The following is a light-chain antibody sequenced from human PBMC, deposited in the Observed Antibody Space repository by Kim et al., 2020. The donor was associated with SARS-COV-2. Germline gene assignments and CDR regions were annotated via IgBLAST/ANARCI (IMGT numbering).Light chain of an antibody. CDR1: SSDVGGYNH. V-gene: IGLV2-14*03. CDR3: SSYTSSSTLV. Sequence: GQSITNSCTGTSSDVGGYNHVSWYQQHPGKAPKLMIYDVSNRPSGVSNRFSGSKSGNTASLTISGLQAEDEADYYCSSYTSSSTLVFGTGTKVTVL. J-gene: IGLJ1*01. CDR2: DVS.